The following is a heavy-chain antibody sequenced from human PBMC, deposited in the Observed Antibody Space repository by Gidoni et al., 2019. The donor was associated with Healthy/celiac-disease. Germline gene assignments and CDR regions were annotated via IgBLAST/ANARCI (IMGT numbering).Heavy chain of an antibody. CDR2: IIPIFGTA. CDR1: GGTFSSYA. CDR3: ARGGYCSRTSCYGYYYYGMDV. V-gene: IGHV1-69*01. J-gene: IGHJ6*02. Sequence: QVQLVQSGAEVKKPGSSVKVSCKASGGTFSSYAISWVRQAPGQGLEWMGGIIPIFGTANYAQKFQGRVTITADESTSTAYMELSSLRSEDTAVYYCARGGYCSRTSCYGYYYYGMDVWGQGTTVTVSS. D-gene: IGHD2-2*01.